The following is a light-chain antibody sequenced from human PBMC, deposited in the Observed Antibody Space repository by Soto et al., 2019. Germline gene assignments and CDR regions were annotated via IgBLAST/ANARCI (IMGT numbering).Light chain of an antibody. V-gene: IGKV3-20*01. CDR2: GAS. CDR1: QSVCSSY. J-gene: IGKJ1*01. Sequence: EILITQSPGTLSLSPGESATLSCRASQSVCSSYLAWYQQRNGQAPRLLIYGASSRDTGIPDRFSGRGSGTDFTLPISRLEPEDFSVYYCQHYGSSTRTFGQGTKVDIK. CDR3: QHYGSSTRT.